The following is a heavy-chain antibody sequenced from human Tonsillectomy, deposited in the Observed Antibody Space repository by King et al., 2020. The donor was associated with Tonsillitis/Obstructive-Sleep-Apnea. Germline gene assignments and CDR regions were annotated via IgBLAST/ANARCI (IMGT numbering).Heavy chain of an antibody. Sequence: QLQESGPGLVKPSETLSLTCTVSGGSISSYYWSWIRQPPGKGLEWIGYIYYSGSTNYNPSLKSRVTISVDTSKNQFSLKLSSVTAADTAVYYCARVHCSSTSCYTGEYYFDYWGQGPLVTVSS. CDR3: ARVHCSSTSCYTGEYYFDY. V-gene: IGHV4-59*01. J-gene: IGHJ4*02. D-gene: IGHD2-2*02. CDR1: GGSISSYY. CDR2: IYYSGST.